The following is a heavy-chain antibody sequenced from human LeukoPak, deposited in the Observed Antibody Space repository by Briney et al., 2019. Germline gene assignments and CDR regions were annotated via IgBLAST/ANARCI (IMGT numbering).Heavy chain of an antibody. CDR3: AREGGPSGHWYYDL. CDR2: ISGDGSVA. J-gene: IGHJ2*01. CDR1: GFTFSRYS. V-gene: IGHV3-64*02. Sequence: GGSLRLSCAASGFTFSRYSIHWVRQDPGKGLEYVSVISGDGSVAYYSDSVRGRFTISRENSKNTVYLQMGRLRTEDMAVYYCAREGGPSGHWYYDLWGRGTLVTVSS.